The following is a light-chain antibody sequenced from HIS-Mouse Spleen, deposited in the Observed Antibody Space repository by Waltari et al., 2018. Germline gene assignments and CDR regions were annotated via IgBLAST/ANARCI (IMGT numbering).Light chain of an antibody. Sequence: QSVLTQPPSVSAAPGQKVTISCSGSSPNIGNNYLPWYKQPPRTAPKLLIYDNNKRPSGIPDRFSGSKSGTSATLGITGLQTGDEADYYCGTWDSSLSAWVFGGGTKLTVL. CDR2: DNN. V-gene: IGLV1-51*01. J-gene: IGLJ3*02. CDR3: GTWDSSLSAWV. CDR1: SPNIGNNY.